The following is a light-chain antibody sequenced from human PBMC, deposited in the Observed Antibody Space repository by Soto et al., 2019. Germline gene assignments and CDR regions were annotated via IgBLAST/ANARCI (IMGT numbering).Light chain of an antibody. Sequence: QSVLTQPPSASGTPGQRVTISCSGSSSNIGSNTVNWFQHLPGTAPKLLIYINTQRPSGVPDRFSGSKSGTSAYLAISGLQSEDEADYYCAAWDDSLNGYVFGTGTKVTVL. J-gene: IGLJ1*01. V-gene: IGLV1-44*01. CDR2: INT. CDR1: SSNIGSNT. CDR3: AAWDDSLNGYV.